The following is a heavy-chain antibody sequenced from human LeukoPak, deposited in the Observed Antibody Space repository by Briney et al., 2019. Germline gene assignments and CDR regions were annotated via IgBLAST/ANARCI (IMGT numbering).Heavy chain of an antibody. Sequence: GGSLRLSCAASGFTFSSYSMNWVRQAPGKELEWVSSISSSSSYIYYADSVKGRFTTSRDNAKNSLYLQMNSLRAEDTAVYYCARELGYCSGGSCYEDYYYYYGMDVWGQGTTVTVSS. J-gene: IGHJ6*02. CDR1: GFTFSSYS. V-gene: IGHV3-21*01. D-gene: IGHD2-15*01. CDR3: ARELGYCSGGSCYEDYYYYYGMDV. CDR2: ISSSSSYI.